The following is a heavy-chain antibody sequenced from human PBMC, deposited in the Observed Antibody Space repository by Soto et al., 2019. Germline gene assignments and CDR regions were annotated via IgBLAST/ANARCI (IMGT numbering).Heavy chain of an antibody. CDR3: ARSRRSQQQLVQKAFDT. J-gene: IGHJ3*02. Sequence: ASVKVSCKASGYTFTSYGISWVRQAPGQGLEWMGWISAYNGNTNYAQKLQGRVTMTTDTSTSTAYMELRSLRSDDTAVYYCARSRRSQQQLVQKAFDTWGQGTMVTVSS. V-gene: IGHV1-18*04. CDR1: GYTFTSYG. CDR2: ISAYNGNT. D-gene: IGHD6-13*01.